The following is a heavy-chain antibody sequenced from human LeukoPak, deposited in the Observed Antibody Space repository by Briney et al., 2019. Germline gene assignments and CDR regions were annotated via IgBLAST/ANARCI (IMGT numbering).Heavy chain of an antibody. V-gene: IGHV4-59*01. CDR1: GGSISSYY. CDR3: ARTSRGGSGLLGPPSPDAFDI. CDR2: IYYSGST. Sequence: SETLSLTCTVSGGSISSYYWSWIRQPPGKGLEWIGYIYYSGSTNYNPSLKSRVTISVDTSKNQFSLKLSSVTAADTAVYYCARTSRGGSGLLGPPSPDAFDIWGQGTMVTVSS. D-gene: IGHD3-10*01. J-gene: IGHJ3*02.